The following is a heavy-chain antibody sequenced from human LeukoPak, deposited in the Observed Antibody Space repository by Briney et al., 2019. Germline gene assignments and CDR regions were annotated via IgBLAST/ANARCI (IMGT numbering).Heavy chain of an antibody. J-gene: IGHJ6*02. V-gene: IGHV3-74*01. D-gene: IGHD3-10*01. CDR2: INSDGSST. CDR1: GFTFSSYW. CDR3: ARVNGGSAFYYYGMDV. Sequence: PGGSLRLSCAASGFTFSSYWMHCVRQAPGKGLVWVSRINSDGSSTSYADSVKGRFTISRDNAMNTLYLQMNSLRAEDTAVYYCARVNGGSAFYYYGMDVWGQGTTVTVSS.